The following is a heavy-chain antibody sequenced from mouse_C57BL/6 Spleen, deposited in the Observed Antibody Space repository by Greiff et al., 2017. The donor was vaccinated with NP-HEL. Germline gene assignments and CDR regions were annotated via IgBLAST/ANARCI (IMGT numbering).Heavy chain of an antibody. J-gene: IGHJ2*01. CDR1: GYAFTNYL. V-gene: IGHV1-54*01. Sequence: QVQLQQSGAELVRPGTSVKVSCKASGYAFTNYLIEWVKQRPGQGLEWIGVINPGSGGTNYNEKFKGKATLTADKSSSTAYMQLSSLTSEDSAVYFCARGDYYGSSYFDDWGQGTTLTVSS. CDR3: ARGDYYGSSYFDD. CDR2: INPGSGGT. D-gene: IGHD1-1*01.